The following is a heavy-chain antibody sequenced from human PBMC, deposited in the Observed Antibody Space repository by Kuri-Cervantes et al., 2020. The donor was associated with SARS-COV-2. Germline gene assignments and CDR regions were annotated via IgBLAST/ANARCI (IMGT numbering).Heavy chain of an antibody. CDR3: ARDRGYGSGSYSDY. CDR1: DFAFSTST. V-gene: IGHV3-53*01. D-gene: IGHD3-10*01. CDR2: IYSGGST. J-gene: IGHJ4*02. Sequence: GESLKISCTSFDFAFSTSTTNWVRQAPGKGLEWVSVIYSGGSTYYADSVKGRFTISRDNSKNTLYLQMNSLRAEDTAVYYCARDRGYGSGSYSDYWGQGTLVTVSS.